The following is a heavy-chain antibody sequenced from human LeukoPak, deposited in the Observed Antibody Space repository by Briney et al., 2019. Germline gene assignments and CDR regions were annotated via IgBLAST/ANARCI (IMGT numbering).Heavy chain of an antibody. J-gene: IGHJ3*02. Sequence: PGGSLRLSCAASGFTFSSYSMNWVRQAPGKGLEWVSSISSSSSYIYYADSVKGRSTISRDNAKNSLYLQMNSLRAEDTAVYYCARDRRSEYGGSPAGGNAFDIWGQGTMVTVSS. CDR3: ARDRRSEYGGSPAGGNAFDI. V-gene: IGHV3-21*01. CDR2: ISSSSSYI. CDR1: GFTFSSYS. D-gene: IGHD4-23*01.